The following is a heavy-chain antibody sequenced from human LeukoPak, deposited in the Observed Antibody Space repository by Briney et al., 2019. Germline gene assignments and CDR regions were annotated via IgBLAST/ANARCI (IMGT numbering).Heavy chain of an antibody. J-gene: IGHJ4*02. V-gene: IGHV3-30*02. Sequence: GGSLRLSCAASGFTFTSYGMHWVRQAPGKGLEWVAFIQYDGSNKYYADSVKGRFTISRDISKNTLYPQMNSLRAEDTAVYYCAKRDTSGWPPVELGYWGQGTLVTVSS. CDR3: AKRDTSGWPPVELGY. CDR2: IQYDGSNK. CDR1: GFTFTSYG. D-gene: IGHD6-19*01.